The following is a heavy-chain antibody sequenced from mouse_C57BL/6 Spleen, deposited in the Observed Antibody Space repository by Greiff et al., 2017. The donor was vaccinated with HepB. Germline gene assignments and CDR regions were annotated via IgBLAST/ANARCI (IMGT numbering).Heavy chain of an antibody. D-gene: IGHD2-5*01. V-gene: IGHV1-50*01. CDR3: AIYYSNYEYYFDD. CDR1: GYTFTSYW. Sequence: QVQLQQPGAELVKPGASVKLSCKASGYTFTSYWMQWVKQRPGQGLEWIGEIDPSDSYTNYNQKFKGKATLTVDTSSSTAYMQLSSLTSEDAAVYYCAIYYSNYEYYFDDWGQGTTLTVSS. J-gene: IGHJ2*01. CDR2: IDPSDSYT.